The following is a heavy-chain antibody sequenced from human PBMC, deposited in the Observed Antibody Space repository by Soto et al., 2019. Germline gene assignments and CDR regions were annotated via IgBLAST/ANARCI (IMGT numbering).Heavy chain of an antibody. J-gene: IGHJ5*02. CDR1: GFSISRSA. Sequence: QVQLVESGGGVVQPGRSLRLSCVASGFSISRSAMHWVRQAPGKGLEWVAVIAYDGSNKWYADSAKGRFTISRDNSKNTLYLDMSSLRAEDTAVYFCARDLQAGDGNVNWFAPWGQGTLVTVSS. CDR3: ARDLQAGDGNVNWFAP. V-gene: IGHV3-30-3*01. CDR2: IAYDGSNK.